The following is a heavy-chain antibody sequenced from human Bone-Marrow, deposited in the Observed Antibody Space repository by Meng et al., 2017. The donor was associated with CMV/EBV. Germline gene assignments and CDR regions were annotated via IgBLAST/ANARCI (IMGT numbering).Heavy chain of an antibody. D-gene: IGHD2-2*01. CDR3: AREGGWYCSSTSCYLRHAFDI. Sequence: GGSLRLSCAASGFTFDDYAMHWVRQVPGKGLEWVSRINSDGRSTNYADSVKGRFTISRDNARNTLYLQMNSLRAEDTAVYYCAREGGWYCSSTSCYLRHAFDIWGQGTMVTVSS. V-gene: IGHV3-74*01. J-gene: IGHJ3*02. CDR1: GFTFDDYA. CDR2: INSDGRST.